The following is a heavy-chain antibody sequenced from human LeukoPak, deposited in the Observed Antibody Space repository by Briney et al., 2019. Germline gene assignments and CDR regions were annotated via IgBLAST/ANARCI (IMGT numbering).Heavy chain of an antibody. D-gene: IGHD3-22*01. CDR2: IRSKAYGGTT. CDR1: GFTFGDYA. Sequence: SGGSLRLSCTASGFTFGDYAMSWVRQAPGKGLEWVGFIRSKAYGGTTEYAASVKGRFTISRDDSKSIAYLQMNSLKTEDTAVYYCTRVQVDYYDSSGYQTVRYYYYYMDVWGKGTTVTISS. J-gene: IGHJ6*03. V-gene: IGHV3-49*04. CDR3: TRVQVDYYDSSGYQTVRYYYYYMDV.